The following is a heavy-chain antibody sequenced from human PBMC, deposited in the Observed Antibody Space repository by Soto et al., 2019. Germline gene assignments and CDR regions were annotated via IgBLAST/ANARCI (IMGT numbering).Heavy chain of an antibody. J-gene: IGHJ6*02. V-gene: IGHV4-30-4*01. CDR3: ARDRRGVSHGMAV. CDR1: GGSISSADYY. CDR2: IYYSGST. D-gene: IGHD3-10*01. Sequence: PSETLSLTCTVSGGSISSADYYWSWIRQPPGKGLEWIGYIYYSGSTYYNPSLKSRVTISVDTSKNQFSLKLSSVTAADTAVYYCARDRRGVSHGMAVWGQGTTVTVSS.